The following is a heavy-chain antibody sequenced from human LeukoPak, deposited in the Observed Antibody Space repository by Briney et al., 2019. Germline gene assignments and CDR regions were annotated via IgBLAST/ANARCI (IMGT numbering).Heavy chain of an antibody. V-gene: IGHV3-7*01. CDR2: IKQDGSEK. D-gene: IGHD5-18*01. Sequence: GGSLRLSCAASGFTFSSYWMSWVRQAPGKGLEWVANIKQDGSEKYYVDPVKGRFTISRDNAKNSLYLQMNSLRAEDTAVYYCARTEAYVDTAMVPLLSFDYWGQGTLVTVSS. CDR3: ARTEAYVDTAMVPLLSFDY. CDR1: GFTFSSYW. J-gene: IGHJ4*02.